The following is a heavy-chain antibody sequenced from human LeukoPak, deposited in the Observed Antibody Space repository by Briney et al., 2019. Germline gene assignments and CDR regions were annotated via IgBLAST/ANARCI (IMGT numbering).Heavy chain of an antibody. CDR3: LRDLNWSLDQ. V-gene: IGHV3-74*01. J-gene: IGHJ4*02. D-gene: IGHD1-20*01. Sequence: PGGSLRLSCAASGFTFSNYMMHWVRQAPGKGLVWVSRIKSDGITITYADSVKDRFTISRDNAKNTLYLQMNSLRAEDTAVYYCLRDLNWSLDQWGQGTLVTVSS. CDR2: IKSDGITI. CDR1: GFTFSNYM.